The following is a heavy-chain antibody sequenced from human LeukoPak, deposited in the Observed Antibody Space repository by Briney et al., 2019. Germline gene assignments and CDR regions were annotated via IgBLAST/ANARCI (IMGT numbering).Heavy chain of an antibody. V-gene: IGHV1-8*01. CDR3: ARGGGWFRELLPLDY. Sequence: ASVTVSCKSSGYTFTSYDINWVRQATGQGLGWMGWMNTNSGNTGYAQKFQGRVTMTRNTSISTAYMELSRLRSEDTAVYYCARGGGWFRELLPLDYWGQGTLVTASS. CDR2: MNTNSGNT. CDR1: GYTFTSYD. D-gene: IGHD3-10*01. J-gene: IGHJ4*02.